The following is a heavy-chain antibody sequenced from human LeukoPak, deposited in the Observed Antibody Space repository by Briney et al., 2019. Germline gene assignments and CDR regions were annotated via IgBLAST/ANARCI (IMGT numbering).Heavy chain of an antibody. CDR2: INHSGST. CDR3: ARVLHSSTSFGFDP. V-gene: IGHV4-34*01. Sequence: SETLSLTCAVYGGSFSGYYWSWIRQPPGKGLEWIGEINHSGSTNYNPSLKSRVPISVDTSKNQFSLKLSSVTAADTAVYYCARVLHSSTSFGFDPWGQGTLVTVSS. J-gene: IGHJ5*02. D-gene: IGHD2-2*01. CDR1: GGSFSGYY.